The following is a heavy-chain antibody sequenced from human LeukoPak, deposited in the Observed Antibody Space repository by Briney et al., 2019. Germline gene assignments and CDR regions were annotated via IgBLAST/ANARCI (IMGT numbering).Heavy chain of an antibody. CDR3: VRALLGTSDY. J-gene: IGHJ4*02. V-gene: IGHV3-74*01. Sequence: GGSLRLSCAASGFTFSSYWMHWVRQVPGKGLVWVSRINPDGSITNYADSVKGRFTISRDNANNMLYLPMNSLRVDDTAVYYCVRALLGTSDYWGQGTLVTVSS. CDR1: GFTFSSYW. CDR2: INPDGSIT. D-gene: IGHD7-27*01.